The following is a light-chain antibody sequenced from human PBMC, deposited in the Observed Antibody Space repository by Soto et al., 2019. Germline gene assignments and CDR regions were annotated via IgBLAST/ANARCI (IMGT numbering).Light chain of an antibody. J-gene: IGKJ1*01. V-gene: IGKV3-15*01. Sequence: EIVITQSPSTLSVSPWERATLSCRASQSVRSNLAWYQQKPGQAPRLLIYGASTRATGIPARFSGSGSGTEFTLTISSLQSEDFAVYYCQQYNNWPPWTFGQGTKVDIK. CDR1: QSVRSN. CDR3: QQYNNWPPWT. CDR2: GAS.